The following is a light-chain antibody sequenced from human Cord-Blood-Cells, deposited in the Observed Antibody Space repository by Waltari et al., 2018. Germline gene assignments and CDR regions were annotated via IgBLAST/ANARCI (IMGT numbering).Light chain of an antibody. J-gene: IGLJ3*02. CDR3: AAWDDSLNGPV. Sequence: QSVLTQPPSASGTPGQRVTISCSGSSSNIGRNTVNWYQQLPGTAPKPLIYSKNQRPTGVPDRFSGSKSGTSASLAISRLQSEDEADYYCAAWDDSLNGPVFGGGTKLNVL. V-gene: IGLV1-44*01. CDR2: SKN. CDR1: SSNIGRNT.